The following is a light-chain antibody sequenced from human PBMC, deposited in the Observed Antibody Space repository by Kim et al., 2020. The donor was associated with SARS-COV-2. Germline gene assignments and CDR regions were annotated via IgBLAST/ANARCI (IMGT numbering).Light chain of an antibody. Sequence: EIVMTQSPATVSVFPGERATLSCRASQNISSSLVWYQQKPGQAPRLLIYGASTRPIGIPARFSGSGSGSEFTLTISSLQSEDFAVYSCQHYKRRPLAFGQGTKVDIK. CDR2: GAS. V-gene: IGKV3-15*01. J-gene: IGKJ1*01. CDR3: QHYKRRPLA. CDR1: QNISSS.